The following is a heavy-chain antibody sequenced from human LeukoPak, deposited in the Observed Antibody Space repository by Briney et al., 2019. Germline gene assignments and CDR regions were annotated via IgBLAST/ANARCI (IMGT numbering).Heavy chain of an antibody. CDR2: IYYSGTT. V-gene: IGHV4-39*01. CDR1: GGSISSSNYY. Sequence: SETLSPTCTVSGGSISSSNYYWGWIRQPPGKGLEWIGTIYYSGTTYYNPSLESRVTISEDTSKNQFSLTLRSVTAADTAVYYCARQISDYYYYYMDVWGKGTTVTVSS. J-gene: IGHJ6*03. D-gene: IGHD3-10*01. CDR3: ARQISDYYYYYMDV.